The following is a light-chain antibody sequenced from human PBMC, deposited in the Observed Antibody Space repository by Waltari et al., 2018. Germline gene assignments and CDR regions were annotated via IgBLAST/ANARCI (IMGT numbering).Light chain of an antibody. CDR1: TSDAGSYHS. V-gene: IGLV2-11*01. CDR2: DGN. Sequence: SALTQPPSVSGSPEQSVTISCTGSTSDAGSYHSVPWYQQHPGKAPKLIIFDGNQRPAGVPDRFSGSNSGNTASLTISGVRAEDEADYYCCSYDGVHTSWLFGGGTKLTVL. CDR3: CSYDGVHTSWL. J-gene: IGLJ3*02.